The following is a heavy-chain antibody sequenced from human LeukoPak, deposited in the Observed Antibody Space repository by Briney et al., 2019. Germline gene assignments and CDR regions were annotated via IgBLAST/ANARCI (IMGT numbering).Heavy chain of an antibody. D-gene: IGHD2-21*02. CDR2: INIGGSNT. Sequence: GGSLRLSCAASGFTFSSSWMHWVRQPPRKGLVRVSRINIGGSNTIYADSVKGRFTISRDNAKNTLYLQMNSLRHEDTAVYYCARDRDVIVTAIHYDAFDIWGQGTMVTVSS. CDR1: GFTFSSSW. J-gene: IGHJ3*02. V-gene: IGHV3-74*01. CDR3: ARDRDVIVTAIHYDAFDI.